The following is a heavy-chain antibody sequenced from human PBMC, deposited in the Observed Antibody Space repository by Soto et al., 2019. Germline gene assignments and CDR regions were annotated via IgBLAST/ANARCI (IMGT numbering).Heavy chain of an antibody. D-gene: IGHD6-13*01. CDR2: IRSKANSYAT. J-gene: IGHJ3*02. CDR3: TRHIGSSWYDPDDVAFDI. V-gene: IGHV3-73*01. CDR1: GFTFSGSA. Sequence: GGSLRLSCAASGFTFSGSAMHWVRQASGKGLEWVGRIRSKANSYATAYAASVKGRFTISRDDSKNTAYLQMNSLKTEDTAVYYCTRHIGSSWYDPDDVAFDIWGQGTMVTVSS.